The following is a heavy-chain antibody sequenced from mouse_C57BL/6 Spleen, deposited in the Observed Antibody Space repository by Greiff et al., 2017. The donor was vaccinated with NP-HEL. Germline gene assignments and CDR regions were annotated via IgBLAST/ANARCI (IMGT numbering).Heavy chain of an antibody. J-gene: IGHJ3*01. CDR2: INPNNGGT. CDR3: ARGGSLRGWFAY. D-gene: IGHD2-12*01. Sequence: EVQLQQSGPELVKPGASVKIPCKASGYTFTDYNMDWVKQSHGKSLEWIGDINPNNGGTIYNQKFKGKATLTVDKSSSTAYMELRSLTSEDTAVYYCARGGSLRGWFAYWGQGTLVTVSA. V-gene: IGHV1-18*01. CDR1: GYTFTDYN.